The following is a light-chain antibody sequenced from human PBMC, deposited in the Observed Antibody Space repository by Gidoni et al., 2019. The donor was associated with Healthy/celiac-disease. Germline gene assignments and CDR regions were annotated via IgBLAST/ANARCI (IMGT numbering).Light chain of an antibody. V-gene: IGKV1-5*03. Sequence: DIQRTQYPSTLSASVGDRVTITCRASQSISSWFAWYQQKPGKAPKLLIYQAASLESGVPSRFSGSGSGTEFTLTISSLQPDDFATYYCQQYNSYWTFGQGTKVEIK. CDR2: QAA. CDR3: QQYNSYWT. CDR1: QSISSW. J-gene: IGKJ1*01.